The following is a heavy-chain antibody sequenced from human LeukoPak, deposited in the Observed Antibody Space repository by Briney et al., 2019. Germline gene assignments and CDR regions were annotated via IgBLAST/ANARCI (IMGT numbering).Heavy chain of an antibody. CDR1: GFTFSSYG. J-gene: IGHJ4*02. CDR2: ISYDGSNK. Sequence: PGGSLRLSCAASGFTFSSYGMHWVRQAPGKGLEGVAVISYDGSNKYYADSVKGRFTISRDNSKNTLYLQMNSLRAEDTAVYYCAKSIVVVVAAPCDYWGQGTLVTVSS. V-gene: IGHV3-30*18. D-gene: IGHD2-15*01. CDR3: AKSIVVVVAAPCDY.